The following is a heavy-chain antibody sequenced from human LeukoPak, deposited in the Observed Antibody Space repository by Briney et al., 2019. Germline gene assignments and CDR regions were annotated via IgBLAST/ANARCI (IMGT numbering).Heavy chain of an antibody. CDR3: ARAPYYCGSGRFANWFDP. CDR2: INPNSGGT. D-gene: IGHD3-10*01. V-gene: IGHV1-2*02. J-gene: IGHJ5*02. Sequence: ASVKVSCKASGYTFTGYYMHWVRQAPGQGLEWMGWINPNSGGTNYAQKFQGRVTMTRDTSISTAYMELSRLRSDDTAVYYCARAPYYCGSGRFANWFDPWGQGTLVTVSS. CDR1: GYTFTGYY.